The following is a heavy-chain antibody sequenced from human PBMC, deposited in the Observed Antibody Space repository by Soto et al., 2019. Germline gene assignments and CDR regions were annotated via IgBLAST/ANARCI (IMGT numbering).Heavy chain of an antibody. Sequence: QVQLVQSGAEVKKPGASVKVSCKTSGYTFTSYHISWVRQAPGQGLEWMGCISAYNTNTNYAQKFQSRVNMTTDTLTSTAYMELRSRRSDDTAVYYSARDTPPTDYWGQGTLVTFSS. CDR1: GYTFTSYH. CDR3: ARDTPPTDY. V-gene: IGHV1-18*01. CDR2: ISAYNTNT. J-gene: IGHJ4*02.